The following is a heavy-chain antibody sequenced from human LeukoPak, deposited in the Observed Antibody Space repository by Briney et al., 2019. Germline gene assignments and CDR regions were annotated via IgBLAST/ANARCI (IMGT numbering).Heavy chain of an antibody. J-gene: IGHJ3*02. V-gene: IGHV3-7*01. CDR3: ARAAKNYGDPEDDAFDI. CDR2: IKQDGSEK. CDR1: GFTFSSYW. Sequence: PGGSLRLSCAASGFTFSSYWMSWVRQAPGKGLEWVANIKQDGSEKYYVDSVKGRFTISRDNAKNSLYLQMNSLRAEDTAVYYCARAAKNYGDPEDDAFDIWGQGTMVTVSS. D-gene: IGHD4-17*01.